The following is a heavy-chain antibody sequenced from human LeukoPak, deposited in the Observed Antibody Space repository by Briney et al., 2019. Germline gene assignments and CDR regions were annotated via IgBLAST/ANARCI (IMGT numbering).Heavy chain of an antibody. J-gene: IGHJ3*02. CDR1: GFTFDDYA. CDR3: AKDMEVGATTFGSAFDI. Sequence: PGGSLRLSCAASGFTFDDYAMHWVRHAPGKGLEWVSGISWNSGTIGYADSVKGRFTISRDNAKNSLYLQMNSLRAEDTALFYCAKDMEVGATTFGSAFDIWGQGTMVTVSS. V-gene: IGHV3-9*01. D-gene: IGHD1-26*01. CDR2: ISWNSGTI.